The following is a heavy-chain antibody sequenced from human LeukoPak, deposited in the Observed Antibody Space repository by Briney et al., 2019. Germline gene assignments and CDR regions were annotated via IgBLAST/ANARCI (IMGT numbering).Heavy chain of an antibody. CDR1: GFSFSTYW. CDR3: ARLGGTYYNPYFDY. D-gene: IGHD1-26*01. V-gene: IGHV3-7*01. CDR2: IKQDGSEK. J-gene: IGHJ4*02. Sequence: PGGSLRVSCAASGFSFSTYWMSWVRQAPGKGLEWVANIKQDGSEKYYVDSVKGRFTTSRDNANNSLYLQMNSLRAEDTAVYYCARLGGTYYNPYFDYCGQGILVTVSS.